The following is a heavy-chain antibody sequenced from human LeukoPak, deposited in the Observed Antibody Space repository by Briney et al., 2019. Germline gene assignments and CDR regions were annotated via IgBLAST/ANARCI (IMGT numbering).Heavy chain of an antibody. CDR1: GYTFTGYY. Sequence: ASVKVSCKASGYTFTGYYMHWVRQAPGQGLEWMGRINPNSGGTNYAQKSQGRATMTRDTSISTAYMELSRLRSDDTAVYYCASFSSTMITFWSGHDGAFDIWGQGTMVTVSS. V-gene: IGHV1-2*06. D-gene: IGHD3-16*01. CDR2: INPNSGGT. CDR3: ASFSSTMITFWSGHDGAFDI. J-gene: IGHJ3*02.